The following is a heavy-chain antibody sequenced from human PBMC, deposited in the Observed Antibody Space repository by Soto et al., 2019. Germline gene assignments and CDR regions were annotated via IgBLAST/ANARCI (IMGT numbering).Heavy chain of an antibody. Sequence: QVQLVQSGPEVKMPGASVNVSCKASGYTFTSYGINWVRQAPGQGLEWMGRVSSYNGNTKYALKFQGRVTMTTDTSTTTVYMHLTSLRSDDTAVYYCARERGLTASTLFGYWGQGTVVTVS. CDR3: ARERGLTASTLFGY. CDR2: VSSYNGNT. D-gene: IGHD3-10*02. J-gene: IGHJ4*02. CDR1: GYTFTSYG. V-gene: IGHV1-18*01.